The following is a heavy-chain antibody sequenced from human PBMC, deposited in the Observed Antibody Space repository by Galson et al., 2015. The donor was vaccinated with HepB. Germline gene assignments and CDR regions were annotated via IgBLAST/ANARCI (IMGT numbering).Heavy chain of an antibody. V-gene: IGHV4-39*01. D-gene: IGHD6-13*01. CDR2: IYYSGST. Sequence: LSLTCTVSGGSISSSSYYWGWIRQPPGKGLEWIGSIYYSGSTYYNPSLKSRVTISVDTSKNQFSLKLSSVTAADTAVYFCARGSPLAAAFDSWGQGTLVTVSS. J-gene: IGHJ5*01. CDR1: GGSISSSSYY. CDR3: ARGSPLAAAFDS.